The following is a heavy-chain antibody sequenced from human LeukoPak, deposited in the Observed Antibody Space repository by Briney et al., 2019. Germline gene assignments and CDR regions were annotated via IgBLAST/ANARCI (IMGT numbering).Heavy chain of an antibody. D-gene: IGHD2-15*01. CDR2: ISSSSNKV. CDR1: GFAISDYS. CDR3: ANGWSPDY. J-gene: IGHJ4*02. Sequence: GGSLRLSCAASGFAISDYSMNWVRQVPGKGLEWVSYISSSSNKVYYADSVKGRFTISRDNAKNSLFLQMNSLRADDTAVYYCANGWSPDYWGRGTLVTVSS. V-gene: IGHV3-48*01.